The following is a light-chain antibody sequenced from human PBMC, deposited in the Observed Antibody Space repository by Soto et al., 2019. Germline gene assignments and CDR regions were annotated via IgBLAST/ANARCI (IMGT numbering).Light chain of an antibody. V-gene: IGKV3-11*01. CDR3: QQRSNWLT. CDR1: QSVSSY. Sequence: IVLTQSPATLSVSPGERAHLSCRARQSVSSYLAWYQQKPGQAPRLLIYDASNRATGIPARFSGSGSGTDFTLTISSQEPDVLSVYYCQQRSNWLTFGGGTKVDIK. CDR2: DAS. J-gene: IGKJ4*01.